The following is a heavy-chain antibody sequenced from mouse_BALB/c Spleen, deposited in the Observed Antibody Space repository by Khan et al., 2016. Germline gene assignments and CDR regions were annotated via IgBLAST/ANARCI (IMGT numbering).Heavy chain of an antibody. Sequence: MQLEESGAELVKPGASVKLSCTASGFNIKDTYMHWVKQRPEQGLEWVGRIDPTNGNTKYDPKFQGKATITADTSSNTAYLQLSSLTSEDTAVYYCASLLLRFHYWGQGTTLTVSS. CDR1: GFNIKDTY. D-gene: IGHD1-1*01. CDR3: ASLLLRFHY. CDR2: IDPTNGNT. J-gene: IGHJ2*01. V-gene: IGHV14-3*02.